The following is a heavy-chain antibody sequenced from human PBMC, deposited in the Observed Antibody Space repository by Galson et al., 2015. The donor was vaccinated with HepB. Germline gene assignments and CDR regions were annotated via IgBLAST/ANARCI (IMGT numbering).Heavy chain of an antibody. CDR2: ISGSGGST. J-gene: IGHJ6*03. V-gene: IGHV3-23*01. CDR1: GFTFSSYA. D-gene: IGHD4-17*01. CDR3: AKNRPRYGDYRDYYYMDV. Sequence: SLRLSCAASGFTFSSYAMSWVRQAPGKGLEWVSAISGSGGSTYYADSVKGRFTISRDNSKNTLYLQMNSLRAEDTAVYYCAKNRPRYGDYRDYYYMDVWGKGTTVTVSS.